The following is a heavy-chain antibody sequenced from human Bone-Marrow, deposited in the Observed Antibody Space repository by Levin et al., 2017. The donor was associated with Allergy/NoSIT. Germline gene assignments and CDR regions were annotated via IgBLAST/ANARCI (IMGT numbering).Heavy chain of an antibody. V-gene: IGHV3-7*01. CDR3: ARDYYRKHDY. CDR2: INQDGSET. Sequence: PGGSLRLSCAASEFTFSTSWMTWVRQAAGKGLEWVATINQDGSETYYVDSVKGRFTISRDNAKNSLYLHMNSLRAEDTAVYYCARDYYRKHDYWGQGTLVTVPS. CDR1: EFTFSTSW. J-gene: IGHJ4*02. D-gene: IGHD3-10*01.